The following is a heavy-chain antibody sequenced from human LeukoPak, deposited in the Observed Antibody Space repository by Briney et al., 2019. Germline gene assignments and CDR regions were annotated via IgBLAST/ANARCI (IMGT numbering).Heavy chain of an antibody. V-gene: IGHV1-2*02. Sequence: GASVKVSCKVSGYTLTELSMHWVRQAPGQGLEWMGWIKPNSGDTRSAQKFQGRVTMTRDTSISTAYMELSSLRYDDTAVYYCATNILVRDIINWFDPWGQGTLVTVSS. J-gene: IGHJ5*02. CDR3: ATNILVRDIINWFDP. D-gene: IGHD3-10*01. CDR1: GYTLTELS. CDR2: IKPNSGDT.